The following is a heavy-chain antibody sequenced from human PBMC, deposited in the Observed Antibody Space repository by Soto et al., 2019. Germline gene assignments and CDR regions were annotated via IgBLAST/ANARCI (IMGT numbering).Heavy chain of an antibody. Sequence: ASVKVSCKVSGYTFTGYYMHWVRPAPGQGLEWMGWVNPNSGVINYAQKFQGRVTMIRDTSISAAYMELSRLSSDDTAVYYCARAGYNWNDAGKSFDYWGQGTLVTVSS. J-gene: IGHJ4*02. V-gene: IGHV1-2*02. CDR2: VNPNSGVI. D-gene: IGHD1-1*01. CDR3: ARAGYNWNDAGKSFDY. CDR1: GYTFTGYY.